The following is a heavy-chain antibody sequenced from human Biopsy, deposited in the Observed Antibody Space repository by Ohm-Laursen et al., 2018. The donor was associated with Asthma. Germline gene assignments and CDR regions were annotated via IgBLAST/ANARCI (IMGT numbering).Heavy chain of an antibody. D-gene: IGHD5-12*01. J-gene: IGHJ6*02. CDR3: ARGYSGTDRIVYYYSGLEV. CDR1: GYTFTSYD. V-gene: IGHV1-8*01. Sequence: ASVKVSCKASGYTFTSYDINWVRQATGQGLEWMGWMNPSSGNTGYPQNFQGRVTMTRNTSISTAYMELSSLRSEDTAVYYCARGYSGTDRIVYYYSGLEVWGQGTTVTVSS. CDR2: MNPSSGNT.